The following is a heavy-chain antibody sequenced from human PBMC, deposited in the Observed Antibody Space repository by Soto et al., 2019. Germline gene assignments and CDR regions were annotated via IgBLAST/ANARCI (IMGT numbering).Heavy chain of an antibody. CDR2: TYYRSKVYN. CDR3: ASSETGESRAFDI. CDR1: GDSVSSNSAA. V-gene: IGHV6-1*01. Sequence: SQTLSLTCAISGDSVSSNSAAWNWIRQSPSSGLEWLGRTYYRSKVYNDYAVAVKSRITINPDTSKNQFSLQLNSVTPEDTAVYYCASSETGESRAFDIWGQGTMVTVSS. J-gene: IGHJ3*02. D-gene: IGHD7-27*01.